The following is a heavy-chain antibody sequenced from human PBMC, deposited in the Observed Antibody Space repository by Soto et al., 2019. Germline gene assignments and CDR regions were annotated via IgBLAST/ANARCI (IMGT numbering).Heavy chain of an antibody. CDR1: GYSFTSYG. D-gene: IGHD6-13*01. Sequence: PGESLKISCKGSGYSFTSYGIGWVRQMPGKGLEWMGIIYPGDSDTRYSPSFQGQVTISADKSISTAYLQWSSLKASDTAMYYCARQRSAAAGIRAYYYYGMDVWGQGTTVTVSS. J-gene: IGHJ6*02. V-gene: IGHV5-51*01. CDR2: IYPGDSDT. CDR3: ARQRSAAAGIRAYYYYGMDV.